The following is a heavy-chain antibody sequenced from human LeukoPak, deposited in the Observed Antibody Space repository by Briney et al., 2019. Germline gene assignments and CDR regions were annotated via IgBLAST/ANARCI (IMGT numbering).Heavy chain of an antibody. J-gene: IGHJ6*02. V-gene: IGHV3-30*03. CDR1: GFTFSSYG. CDR2: ISYDGSNK. Sequence: PGGSLRLSCAASGFTFSSYGMHWVRQAPGKGLEWVAVISYDGSNKYYADSVKGRFTISRDNAKNSLYLQMNSLRAEDTAVYYCARDFAVAHYYYGMDVWGQGTTVTVSS. CDR3: ARDFAVAHYYYGMDV. D-gene: IGHD2-2*01.